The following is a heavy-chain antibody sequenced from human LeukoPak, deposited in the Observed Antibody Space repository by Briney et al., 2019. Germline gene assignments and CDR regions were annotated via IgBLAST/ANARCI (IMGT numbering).Heavy chain of an antibody. Sequence: PGGSLRLSCAASGFTFSNYGMHWVRQAPGKGLEWVAVIWYDGSNKYYADSVKGRFTLSRDNSKNTLFLQMNSLRPEDTAVYFCSRAYSTGWLGINDYWGQGTLVTVSS. CDR1: GFTFSNYG. D-gene: IGHD6-19*01. CDR2: IWYDGSNK. V-gene: IGHV3-33*01. CDR3: SRAYSTGWLGINDY. J-gene: IGHJ4*02.